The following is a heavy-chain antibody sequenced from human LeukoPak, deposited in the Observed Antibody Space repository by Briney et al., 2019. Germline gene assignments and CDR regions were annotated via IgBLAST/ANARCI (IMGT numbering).Heavy chain of an antibody. V-gene: IGHV3-7*04. CDR3: ARARIDY. CDR2: IKQDGSEK. J-gene: IGHJ4*02. Sequence: GGSLRLSCAASGFTFGNYWMTWVRQAPGKGLEWVATIKQDGSEKYYADSVKGRFTISRDNANNSVFLQMNSLRAEDTAVYYCARARIDYWGRGTLVTVSS. CDR1: GFTFGNYW.